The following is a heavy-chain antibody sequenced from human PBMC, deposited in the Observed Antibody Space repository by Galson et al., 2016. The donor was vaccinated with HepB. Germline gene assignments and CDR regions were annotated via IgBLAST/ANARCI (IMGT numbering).Heavy chain of an antibody. CDR2: IKQDGSEI. V-gene: IGHV3-7*01. Sequence: SLRLSCAVSGFTFSTFWMSWVRQAPGKGLEWVANIKQDGSEIFYMDSVKGRFTISRDNAKNSLYLQMNSLRAEDTAVYYCARYNWKYAPRDNWGQGTLVTVSS. CDR3: ARYNWKYAPRDN. CDR1: GFTFSTFW. D-gene: IGHD1-7*01. J-gene: IGHJ4*02.